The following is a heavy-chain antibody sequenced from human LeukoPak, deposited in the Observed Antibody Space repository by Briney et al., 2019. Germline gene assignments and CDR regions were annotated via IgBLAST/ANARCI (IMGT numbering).Heavy chain of an antibody. Sequence: GGSLRLSCAASGFTFSSYSMNWVRQAPGKGLEWVSSISSSSSYIYYADSVKGRFTISRDNAKNSLYLQMNSLRAEDTAVYYCARDVAYYDFWSGSVQTLFDYWGQGTLVTVSS. V-gene: IGHV3-21*01. CDR1: GFTFSSYS. J-gene: IGHJ4*02. D-gene: IGHD3-3*01. CDR2: ISSSSSYI. CDR3: ARDVAYYDFWSGSVQTLFDY.